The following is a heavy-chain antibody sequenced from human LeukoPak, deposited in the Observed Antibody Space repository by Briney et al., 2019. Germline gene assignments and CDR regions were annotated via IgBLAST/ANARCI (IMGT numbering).Heavy chain of an antibody. CDR3: ARDRRSSGLDY. Sequence: SETLSLTRTGPGGSISSYYWSWIRQPPGKGLEWIGYIYYSGSTNSNPSLKSRVTISVDTSKNQFSLKLSSVTAEDTAVYYCARDRRSSGLDYWGQGTLVTVSS. J-gene: IGHJ4*02. D-gene: IGHD6-19*01. CDR1: GGSISSYY. V-gene: IGHV4-59*01. CDR2: IYYSGST.